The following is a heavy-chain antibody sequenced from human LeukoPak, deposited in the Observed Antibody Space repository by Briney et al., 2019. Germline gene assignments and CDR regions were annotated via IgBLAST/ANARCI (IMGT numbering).Heavy chain of an antibody. CDR3: AELGGQEVHNYYVAV. CDR2: IIDNGYIT. J-gene: IGHJ6*03. V-gene: IGHV3-23*01. D-gene: IGHD3-16*01. CDR1: GFTFSSYA. Sequence: GESLRLSCAASGFTFSSYAMSWVRQAPGKGLEWVSGIIDNGYITYYANSVRGRFTISRDNSKNTLFLQMNSLRAEDTAVYYCAELGGQEVHNYYVAVWGKGTTVAVSS.